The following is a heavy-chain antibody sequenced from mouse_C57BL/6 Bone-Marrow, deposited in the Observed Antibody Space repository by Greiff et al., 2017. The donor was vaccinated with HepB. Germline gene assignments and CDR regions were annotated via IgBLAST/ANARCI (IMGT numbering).Heavy chain of an antibody. Sequence: LQQPGAELVKPGASVKLSCKASGYTFTSYWMQWVKQRPGQGLEWIGEIDPSDSYTNYNQKFKGKATLTVDTSSSTAYMQLSSLTSEDSAVYYCALITTVVAKAYWGQGTLVTVSA. V-gene: IGHV1-50*01. J-gene: IGHJ3*01. D-gene: IGHD1-1*01. CDR3: ALITTVVAKAY. CDR2: IDPSDSYT. CDR1: GYTFTSYW.